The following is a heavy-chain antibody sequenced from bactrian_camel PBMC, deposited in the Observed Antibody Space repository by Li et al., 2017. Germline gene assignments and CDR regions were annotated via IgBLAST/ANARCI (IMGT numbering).Heavy chain of an antibody. V-gene: IGHV3S28*01. J-gene: IGHJ6*01. CDR3: AARGPYCYTKLSVRDFTY. CDR1: GYTFNTY. D-gene: IGHD2*01. CDR2: IDTGDGST. Sequence: CAASGYTFNTYSWFRQAPGKEREGVAAIDTGDGSTYYLNSVGGRFTISHDNAKNTLYLQMDSLEPEDTGMYFCAARGPYCYTKLSVRDFTYWGQGTQVTVS.